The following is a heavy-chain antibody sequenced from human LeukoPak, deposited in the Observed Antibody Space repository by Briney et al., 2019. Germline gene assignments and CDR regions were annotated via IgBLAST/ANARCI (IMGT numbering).Heavy chain of an antibody. CDR3: ARIRGVISTHFDY. J-gene: IGHJ4*02. Sequence: GGSLRLSCAASRFTFSSYWMSWVRQAPGKGLEWVANIKQDGSEKYYVDSVKGRFTISRDNAKNSLYLQMNSLRAEDTAVYYCARIRGVISTHFDYWGQGTLVTVSS. CDR2: IKQDGSEK. V-gene: IGHV3-7*01. CDR1: RFTFSSYW. D-gene: IGHD3-10*01.